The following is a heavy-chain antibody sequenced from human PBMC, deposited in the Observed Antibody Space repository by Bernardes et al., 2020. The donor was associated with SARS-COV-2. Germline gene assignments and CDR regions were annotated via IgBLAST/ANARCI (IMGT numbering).Heavy chain of an antibody. V-gene: IGHV3-23*01. J-gene: IGHJ6*02. CDR3: AKDDEYFYYGMDV. Sequence: GSLRLSCAASGFTFSSYAMSWVRQAPGKGLEWVSAISGSGGDTYYADSVKGRFTISRDNSKNTLYLQMNSLRAEDTAVYYCAKDDEYFYYGMDVWGQGTTVTVSS. CDR2: ISGSGGDT. CDR1: GFTFSSYA.